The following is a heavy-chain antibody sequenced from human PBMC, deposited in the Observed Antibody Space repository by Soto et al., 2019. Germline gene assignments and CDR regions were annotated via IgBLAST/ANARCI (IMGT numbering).Heavy chain of an antibody. CDR3: ASAVAVPADLDY. J-gene: IGHJ4*02. V-gene: IGHV1-3*05. Sequence: QVQLVQSGAEEKKPGASVKVSCKASGYTFTGYAMHWVRQAPGQRLEWMGWINAGNGNTKYSQKFQGRVTITRDTSASTAYLELSSLRSEDTAVYYRASAVAVPADLDYWGQGTLVTVSS. D-gene: IGHD6-19*01. CDR2: INAGNGNT. CDR1: GYTFTGYA.